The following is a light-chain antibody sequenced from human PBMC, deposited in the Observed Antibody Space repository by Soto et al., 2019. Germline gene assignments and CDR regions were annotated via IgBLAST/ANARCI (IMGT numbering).Light chain of an antibody. Sequence: QSVLTQPPSVSGAPGQRVTISWTGSSSNIGAGYDVHWYQQLPGRSPKLLIYGNTNRPSGVPDRFSGSKSGTSASLAITGLQAEDEADYYCLSFDSSLRVVFGGGTKLTVL. J-gene: IGLJ2*01. CDR3: LSFDSSLRVV. CDR1: SSNIGAGYD. V-gene: IGLV1-40*01. CDR2: GNT.